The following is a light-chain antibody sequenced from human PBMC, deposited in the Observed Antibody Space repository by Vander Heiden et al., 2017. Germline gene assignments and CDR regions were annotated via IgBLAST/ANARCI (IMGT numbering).Light chain of an antibody. CDR1: QPINSY. V-gene: IGKV1-39*01. J-gene: IGKJ1*01. CDR2: ATS. CDR3: QQSYSVPWT. Sequence: ASQPINSYLNWYQEKPGKAPNLLIYATSNLQSGVPSRFSGSGSGPDFTLTIRSVQPEDFATYFCQQSYSVPWTFGQGTKVEIK.